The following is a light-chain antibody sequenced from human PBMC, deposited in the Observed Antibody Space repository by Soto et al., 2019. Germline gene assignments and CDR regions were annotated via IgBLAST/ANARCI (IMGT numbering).Light chain of an antibody. J-gene: IGLJ2*01. CDR1: SSDVGGYDY. Sequence: QSVLTQPASVSGSPGQSITISCTGTSSDVGGYDYVSWYQQHPGKAPKLMIYDVSDRPSGVSNRFSGSKSGNTASLTISGLQAEDEADYYCSSHTSDPTLVVFGGGTKLTVL. CDR2: DVS. CDR3: SSHTSDPTLVV. V-gene: IGLV2-14*03.